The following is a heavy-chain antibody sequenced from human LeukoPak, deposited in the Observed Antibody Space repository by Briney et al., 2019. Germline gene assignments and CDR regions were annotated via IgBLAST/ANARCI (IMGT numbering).Heavy chain of an antibody. CDR1: GFTFSNYS. CDR3: ARGTDSSSWSRDLDY. J-gene: IGHJ4*02. D-gene: IGHD6-13*01. Sequence: GGSLRLSCAASGFTFSNYSMNWVRQAPGKGLEWVSSISSSSSYIYYADSLKVRFTISRDNARNSLYLQMNSLRAEDTAVYFCARGTDSSSWSRDLDYWGQGTLVTVSS. CDR2: ISSSSSYI. V-gene: IGHV3-21*01.